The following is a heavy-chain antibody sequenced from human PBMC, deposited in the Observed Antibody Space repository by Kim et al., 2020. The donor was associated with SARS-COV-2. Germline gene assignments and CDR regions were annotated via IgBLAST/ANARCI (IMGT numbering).Heavy chain of an antibody. CDR2: INTNTGNP. CDR1: GYTFTSYA. CDR3: AREGIVVVPAAQGGFDY. V-gene: IGHV7-4-1*02. J-gene: IGHJ4*02. D-gene: IGHD2-2*01. Sequence: ASVKVSCKASGYTFTSYAMNWVRQAPGQGLEWMGWINTNTGNPTYAQGFTGRFVFSLDTSVSTAYRQISSLKAEDTAVYYCAREGIVVVPAAQGGFDYWGQGTLVTVSS.